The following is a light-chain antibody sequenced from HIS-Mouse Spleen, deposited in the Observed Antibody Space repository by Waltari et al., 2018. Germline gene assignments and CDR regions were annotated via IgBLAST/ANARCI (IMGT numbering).Light chain of an antibody. CDR1: SSTVGSNY. J-gene: IGLJ2*01. V-gene: IGLV1-47*01. Sequence: QSVLTQPPSASGTPGQRVTNSCSGSSSTVGSNYVYWYQQPPGTAPKLLIYRNNQRPSGVPDRFSGSKSGTSASLAISGLRSEDEADYYCAAWDDSLSGVVFGGGTKLTVL. CDR2: RNN. CDR3: AAWDDSLSGVV.